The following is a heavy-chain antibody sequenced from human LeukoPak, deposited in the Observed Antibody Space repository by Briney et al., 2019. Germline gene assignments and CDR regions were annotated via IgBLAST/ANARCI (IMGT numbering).Heavy chain of an antibody. J-gene: IGHJ4*02. D-gene: IGHD6-19*01. V-gene: IGHV4-38-2*02. CDR3: ARDLIAVAGTEWYY. CDR2: IYHSGSS. Sequence: SETLSLTCAVSGYSISSGYYWGWIRQPPGKGLEWIGSIYHSGSSYYNPSLKSRVTISVDTSKNQFSLKLSSVTAADTAVYYCARDLIAVAGTEWYYWGQGILVTVSS. CDR1: GYSISSGYY.